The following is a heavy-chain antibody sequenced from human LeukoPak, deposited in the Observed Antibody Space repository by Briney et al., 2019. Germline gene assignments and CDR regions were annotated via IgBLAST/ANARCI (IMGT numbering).Heavy chain of an antibody. V-gene: IGHV3-66*01. CDR1: GFTVSSNY. CDR2: IYSGGST. CDR3: ARGGPAAGRFDY. D-gene: IGHD6-13*01. Sequence: PGGSLRLSCAASGFTVSSNYMSWVRQAPGKGLEWGSVIYSGGSTYYADSVKGTFTISRDNSRNTMYLQMNSLRAEDTAVYYCARGGPAAGRFDYWGQGTLVTVSS. J-gene: IGHJ4*02.